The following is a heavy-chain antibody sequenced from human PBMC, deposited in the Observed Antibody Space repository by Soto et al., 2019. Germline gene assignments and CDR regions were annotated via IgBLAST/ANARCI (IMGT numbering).Heavy chain of an antibody. CDR3: ARSNSEAGWGQFDY. D-gene: IGHD1-26*01. Sequence: QVPLVGSGGGVVQPGTSLRLSCAASGFTFSIYAMHWVRQAPEKGLEWVAVISSDGTNKNHADSVRGRFRISRDNSNNMLHLQMDNMRVDDTGVYYCARSNSEAGWGQFDYWGQGNLVTVSS. CDR2: ISSDGTNK. J-gene: IGHJ4*02. CDR1: GFTFSIYA. V-gene: IGHV3-30-3*01.